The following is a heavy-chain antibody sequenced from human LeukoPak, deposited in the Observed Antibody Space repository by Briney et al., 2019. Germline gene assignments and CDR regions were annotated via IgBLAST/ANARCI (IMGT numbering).Heavy chain of an antibody. CDR3: ARDARHRYCSSTSCYRGWLDP. J-gene: IGHJ5*02. Sequence: GASVKVSCKASGYTFTSYDINWVRQAPGQGPEWMGWISAYNGNTNYAQKFQGRVTITADESTSTAYMELSSLRSEDTAVYYCARDARHRYCSSTSCYRGWLDPWGQGTLVTVSS. V-gene: IGHV1-18*01. CDR2: ISAYNGNT. D-gene: IGHD2-2*01. CDR1: GYTFTSYD.